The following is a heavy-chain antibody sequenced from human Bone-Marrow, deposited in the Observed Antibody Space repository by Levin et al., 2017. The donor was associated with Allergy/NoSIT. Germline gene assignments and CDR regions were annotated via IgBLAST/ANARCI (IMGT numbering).Heavy chain of an antibody. Sequence: ASVKVSCKASGDTFSSYGISWVRQAPGQGLEWMGGIIPIFGAPSYARNFQGIVTITADESTNTAYMELRSLRSEDTAVYFCARGIGSRPTKRYYFESWGQGTLVTVSS. V-gene: IGHV1-69*13. J-gene: IGHJ4*02. CDR2: IIPIFGAP. CDR1: GDTFSSYG. D-gene: IGHD6-6*01. CDR3: ARGIGSRPTKRYYFES.